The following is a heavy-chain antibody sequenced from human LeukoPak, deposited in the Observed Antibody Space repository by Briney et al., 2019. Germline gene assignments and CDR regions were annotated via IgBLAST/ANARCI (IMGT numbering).Heavy chain of an antibody. CDR1: GYTFTSYG. Sequence: ASVKVSCKASGYTFTSYGISWVRQAPGQGLEWMGWISAYNGNTNYAQKLQGRVTMTADTSTSTAYMELRSLRSDDTAVYYCARITANLFAGWFDPWGQGTLVTVSS. J-gene: IGHJ5*02. V-gene: IGHV1-18*01. CDR3: ARITANLFAGWFDP. CDR2: ISAYNGNT. D-gene: IGHD1-20*01.